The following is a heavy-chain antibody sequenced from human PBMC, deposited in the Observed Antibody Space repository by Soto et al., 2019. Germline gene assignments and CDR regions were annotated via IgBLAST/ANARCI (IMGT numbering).Heavy chain of an antibody. CDR3: AHRRTSGYDTGTHFDY. J-gene: IGHJ4*02. D-gene: IGHD5-12*01. CDR2: IYWDDDK. V-gene: IGHV2-5*02. Sequence: QITLKESGPTLVKPTQTLTLTCTFSGFSLSTSGVGVGWIRQPPGKALEWLALIYWDDDKRYSPSLKSRLTITKDTSKNQVVLTMTNMDPVYTATYYCAHRRTSGYDTGTHFDYWGQGTLVTVSS. CDR1: GFSLSTSGVG.